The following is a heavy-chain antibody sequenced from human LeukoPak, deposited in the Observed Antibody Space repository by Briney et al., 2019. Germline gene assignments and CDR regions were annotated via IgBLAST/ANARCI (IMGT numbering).Heavy chain of an antibody. V-gene: IGHV1-69*01. CDR3: ARRGGGDILTEGAFDI. CDR1: GGTFSSYA. J-gene: IGHJ3*02. Sequence: GSSVKVSCKASGGTFSSYAISWVRQAPGQGLEWMGGIIPIFGTANYAQKFQDRVTITADESTSTAYMELSSLRSEDTAVYYCARRGGGDILTEGAFDIWGQGTMVTVSS. D-gene: IGHD3-9*01. CDR2: IIPIFGTA.